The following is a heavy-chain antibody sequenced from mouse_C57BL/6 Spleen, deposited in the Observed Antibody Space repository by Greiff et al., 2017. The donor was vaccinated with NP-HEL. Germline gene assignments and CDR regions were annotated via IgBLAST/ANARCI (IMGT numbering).Heavy chain of an antibody. CDR3: ARREIYYDYDSSY. D-gene: IGHD2-4*01. J-gene: IGHJ3*01. CDR1: GYTFTDYY. Sequence: EVQLQQSGPELVKPGASVKISCKASGYTFTDYYMNWVKQSHGKSLEWIGDINPNNGGTSYNQKFKGKATLTVDKSSSTAYMELRSLTSEDSAVYYCARREIYYDYDSSYWGQGTLVTVSA. V-gene: IGHV1-26*01. CDR2: INPNNGGT.